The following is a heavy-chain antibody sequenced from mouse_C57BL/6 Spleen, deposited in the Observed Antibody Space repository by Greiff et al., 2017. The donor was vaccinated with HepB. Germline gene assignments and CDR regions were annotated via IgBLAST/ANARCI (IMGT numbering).Heavy chain of an antibody. CDR2: IYPRDGST. Sequence: VHLVESDAELVKPGASVKISCKVSGYTFTDHTIHWMKQRPEQGLEWIGYIYPRDGSTKYNEKFKGKATLTADKSSSTAYMQLNSLTSEDSAVYFCAYYYGSSGGMDYWGQGTSVTVSS. D-gene: IGHD1-1*01. CDR3: AYYYGSSGGMDY. CDR1: GYTFTDHT. V-gene: IGHV1-78*01. J-gene: IGHJ4*01.